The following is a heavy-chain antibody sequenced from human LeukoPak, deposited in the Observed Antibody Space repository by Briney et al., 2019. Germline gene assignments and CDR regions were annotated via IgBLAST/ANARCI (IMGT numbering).Heavy chain of an antibody. CDR3: ARGVLTTVSYYMDV. D-gene: IGHD4-11*01. J-gene: IGHJ6*03. CDR2: ILYSGTT. V-gene: IGHV4-59*02. CDR1: GASVTSYY. Sequence: SETLSLTCTVSGASVTSYYWNWIRQPPGEGLEWIGYILYSGTTNYNPSLKSRFTISIDTSNNRFSLKLSSVTAADTAVYYCARGVLTTVSYYMDVWGNGTTVTVSS.